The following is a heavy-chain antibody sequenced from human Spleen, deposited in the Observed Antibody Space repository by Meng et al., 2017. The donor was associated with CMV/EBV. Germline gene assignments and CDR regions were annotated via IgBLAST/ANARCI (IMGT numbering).Heavy chain of an antibody. CDR3: ARSGGYNFPYYYYGMDV. CDR1: GFTFSSYG. Sequence: GESLKISCAPSGFTFSSYGMHWVRQAPGTGLEWVSYIGPGGSTINYADSVKGRFTISRDNAKNSLYLQVNSLRAEDTAVYYCARSGGYNFPYYYYGMDVWGQGTTVTVSS. J-gene: IGHJ6*02. D-gene: IGHD5-24*01. V-gene: IGHV3-48*04. CDR2: IGPGGSTI.